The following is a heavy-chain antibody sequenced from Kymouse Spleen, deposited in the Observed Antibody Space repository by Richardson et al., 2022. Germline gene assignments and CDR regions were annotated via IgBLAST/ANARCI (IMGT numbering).Heavy chain of an antibody. CDR2: ISGSGGST. J-gene: IGHJ6*02. D-gene: IGHD6-13*01,IGHD6-19*01,IGHD6-25*01. CDR1: GFTFSSYA. Sequence: EVQLVESGGGLVQPGGSLRLSCAASGFTFSSYAMSWVRQAPGKGLEWVSAISGSGGSTYYADSVKGRFTISRDNSKNTLYLQMNSLRAEDTAVYYCAKDHGYSNYYYYGMDVWGQGTTVTVSS. V-gene: IGHV3-23*04. CDR3: AKDHGYSNYYYYGMDV.